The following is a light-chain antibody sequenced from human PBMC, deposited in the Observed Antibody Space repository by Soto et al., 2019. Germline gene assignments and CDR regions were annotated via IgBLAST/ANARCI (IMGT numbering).Light chain of an antibody. J-gene: IGLJ1*01. CDR1: TGAVTNGHY. Sequence: QAVVTQEPSLTVSPGGTVTLTCGSSTGAVTNGHYPYWFQQKPGQAPRTLIYDTTNRHSWTPARFSGSLLGGKAALTLSGALPEDEAEYYCLLSYNGPYVFGTGTKVTVL. CDR3: LLSYNGPYV. CDR2: DTT. V-gene: IGLV7-46*01.